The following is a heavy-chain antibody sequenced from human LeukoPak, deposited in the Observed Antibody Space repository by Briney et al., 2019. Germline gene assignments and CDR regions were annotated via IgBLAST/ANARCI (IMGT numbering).Heavy chain of an antibody. J-gene: IGHJ4*02. CDR1: GFSLISSG. CDR2: ISFDGRNQ. CDR3: AKYTLWFRENR. Sequence: GGSLRLSCVASGFSLISSGMHWVRQAPGKGLEWVALISFDGRNQDYADSVKGRFTISRDNSKNTLYLQMNSLRAEDTAVYYCAKYTLWFRENRWGQGTLVTVSS. D-gene: IGHD3-10*01. V-gene: IGHV3-30*18.